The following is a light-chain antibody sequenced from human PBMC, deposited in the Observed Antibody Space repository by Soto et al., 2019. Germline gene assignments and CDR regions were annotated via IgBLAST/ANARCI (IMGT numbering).Light chain of an antibody. J-gene: IGLJ3*02. V-gene: IGLV2-14*01. CDR3: HSYTSSSTWV. Sequence: QSALTQPASVSGSPGQSITISCTGTSSDVGSYNYVSWYQQHPGKAPKLMIYDVSNRPSGVSDRFSGSKSVNMASLTISGLQREDEADYYCHSYTSSSTWVFGGGTKLTVL. CDR1: SSDVGSYNY. CDR2: DVS.